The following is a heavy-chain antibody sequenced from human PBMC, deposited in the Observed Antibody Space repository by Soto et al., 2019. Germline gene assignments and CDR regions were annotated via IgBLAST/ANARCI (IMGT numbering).Heavy chain of an antibody. J-gene: IGHJ3*02. V-gene: IGHV3-74*01. CDR3: ARGSRSPGAFDI. D-gene: IGHD1-26*01. CDR2: INSDGSST. CDR1: GFTFSSYW. Sequence: RLSCAASGFTFSSYWMHWVRQAPGKGLVWVSRINSDGSSTSYADSVKGRFTISRDNAKNTLYLQMNSLRAEDTAVYYCARGSRSPGAFDIWGQGTMVTVSS.